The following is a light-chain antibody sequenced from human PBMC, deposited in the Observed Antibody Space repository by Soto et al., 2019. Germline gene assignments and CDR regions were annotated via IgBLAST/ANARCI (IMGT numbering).Light chain of an antibody. J-gene: IGKJ2*01. CDR2: GAS. Sequence: EIVLTQSPGTLSLSPGERATLSCRASQSVTSDYLAWYQQRPGQTPRRLIYGASSRATGIPDRFSGSGSGTDFTLTISRLEPEDFAMYYCQQYGSSPPHTFGQGTKLEIK. V-gene: IGKV3-20*01. CDR3: QQYGSSPPHT. CDR1: QSVTSDY.